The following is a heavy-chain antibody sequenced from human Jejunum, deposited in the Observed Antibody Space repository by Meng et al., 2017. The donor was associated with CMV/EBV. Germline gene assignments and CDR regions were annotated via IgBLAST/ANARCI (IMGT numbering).Heavy chain of an antibody. D-gene: IGHD1-14*01. CDR1: GFTFSNHW. CDR2: IDRDGNNI. V-gene: IGHV3-74*01. Sequence: EVELGGSGGGLVQPGGSLRLPCAGSGFTFSNHWMHWVRQVPGRGPVWVSRIDRDGNNIEYADSVKGRFTISRDNSKNTMYLQMNSLRADDSAVYYCARGLAESLGWEMGYWGQGTLVTVSS. J-gene: IGHJ4*02. CDR3: ARGLAESLGWEMGY.